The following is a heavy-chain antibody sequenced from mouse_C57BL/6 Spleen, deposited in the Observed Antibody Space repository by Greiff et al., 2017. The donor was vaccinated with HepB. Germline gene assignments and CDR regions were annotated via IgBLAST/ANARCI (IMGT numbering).Heavy chain of an antibody. Sequence: VQLQQSGAELVRPGASVKLSCKASGYTFTDYYINWVKQRPGQGLEWIARIYPGSGNTYYNEKFKGKATLTAEKSSSTAYMQLSSLTSEDSAVYFCARDSSGPLDYWGQGTTLTVSS. CDR1: GYTFTDYY. J-gene: IGHJ2*01. CDR3: ARDSSGPLDY. D-gene: IGHD3-2*02. CDR2: IYPGSGNT. V-gene: IGHV1-76*01.